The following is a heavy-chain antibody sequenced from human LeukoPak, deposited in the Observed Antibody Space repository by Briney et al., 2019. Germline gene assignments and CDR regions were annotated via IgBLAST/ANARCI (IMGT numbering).Heavy chain of an antibody. CDR3: ARARLRFLEFGAFDI. Sequence: GRSLRLSCAASGFTFSNYSMHWVRQAPGKGLEWVALISYDGTNKHYADSVKGRFTISRDNSKNSLYLQMNSLRAEDTAVYYCARARLRFLEFGAFDIWGQGTMVTVSS. CDR2: ISYDGTNK. J-gene: IGHJ3*02. CDR1: GFTFSNYS. D-gene: IGHD3-3*01. V-gene: IGHV3-30*03.